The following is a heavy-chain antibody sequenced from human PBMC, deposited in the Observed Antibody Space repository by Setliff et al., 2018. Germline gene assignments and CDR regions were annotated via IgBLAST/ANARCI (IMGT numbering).Heavy chain of an antibody. D-gene: IGHD5-12*01. J-gene: IGHJ4*02. CDR3: VRGPGPSVVVAMPFDR. CDR1: GGTLTTFTTYS. Sequence: ASVKVSCKASGGTLTTFTTYSLIWVRQAPGQGLEWMGWISPYNEKTNYAEKFQGRVTMTTDTSTTTVYMEVASLRSDDTAVYYCVRGPGPSVVVAMPFDRWGQGTLVTVSS. V-gene: IGHV1-18*01. CDR2: ISPYNEKT.